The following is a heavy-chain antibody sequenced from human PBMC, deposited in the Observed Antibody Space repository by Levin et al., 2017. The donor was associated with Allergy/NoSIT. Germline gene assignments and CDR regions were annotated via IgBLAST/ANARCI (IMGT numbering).Heavy chain of an antibody. J-gene: IGHJ5*02. CDR3: ARDSQGYCSGGSCYSGWFDP. CDR2: ISYSGST. CDR1: GGSISSYY. Sequence: SQTLSLTCTVSGGSISSYYWSWIRQPPGRGLEWIGYISYSGSTNYNPSLKSRVTISGDTSKNQFSLKLSSVTAADTAVYYCARDSQGYCSGGSCYSGWFDPWGQGTLVTVSS. V-gene: IGHV4-59*01. D-gene: IGHD2-15*01.